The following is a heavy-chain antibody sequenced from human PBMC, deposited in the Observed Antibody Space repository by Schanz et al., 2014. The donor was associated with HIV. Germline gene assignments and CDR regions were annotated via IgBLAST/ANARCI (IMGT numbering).Heavy chain of an antibody. CDR1: GFTFKTYW. CDR2: IKLDGSEK. J-gene: IGHJ5*02. Sequence: EGQLVESGGGLAQPGGSLRLSCAASGFTFKTYWMSWVRQAPGKGLEWLANIKLDGSEKYYVDSVKGRFTISRDNTKNSLYLQMNSLRAEDTAVYYCARDYHWNWFDPWGQGTLVTVSS. V-gene: IGHV3-7*01. CDR3: ARDYHWNWFDP. D-gene: IGHD1-20*01.